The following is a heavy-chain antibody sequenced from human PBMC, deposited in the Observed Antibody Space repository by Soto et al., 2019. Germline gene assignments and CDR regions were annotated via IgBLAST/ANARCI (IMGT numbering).Heavy chain of an antibody. Sequence: QVTLKESGPVLVKPTETLTLTCTVSGFSLSNPRMGVTWIRQPPGKALEWLAQIFSNDEKSYCTSLESRLTISKDTSERQVVLTMTNVDPVDTGTYYCARAGRYCSGGNCYLSFDSWGQGTLVTVSS. CDR1: GFSLSNPRMG. J-gene: IGHJ4*02. D-gene: IGHD2-15*01. CDR3: ARAGRYCSGGNCYLSFDS. CDR2: IFSNDEK. V-gene: IGHV2-26*01.